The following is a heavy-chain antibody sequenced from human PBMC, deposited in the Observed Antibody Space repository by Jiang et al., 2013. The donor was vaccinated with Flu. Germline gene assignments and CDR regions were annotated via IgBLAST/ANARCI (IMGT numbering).Heavy chain of an antibody. J-gene: IGHJ5*02. Sequence: GSGLVKPSETLSLTCTVSGGSINGHYWNWIRQPPGKGLEWIAYIYSSGSTNYNPSLKSRVTISIDATKNQFSLKLISVTAADTAVYYCARGNDWFDPWGQGTLVTVSS. CDR1: GGSINGHY. CDR3: ARGNDWFDP. V-gene: IGHV4-59*11. CDR2: IYSSGST.